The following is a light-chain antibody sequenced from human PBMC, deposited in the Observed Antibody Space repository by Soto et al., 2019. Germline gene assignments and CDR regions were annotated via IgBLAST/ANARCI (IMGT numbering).Light chain of an antibody. V-gene: IGLV2-14*01. CDR2: EVS. CDR1: SNDVGGFNY. J-gene: IGLJ2*01. Sequence: QSVLTQPASVSGSPGQSITISCTGTSNDVGGFNYVSWYQQHPGKAPRLMIYEVSNRPSGVSNRFSGSKSGNTASLTISRLQAEDEADYYCNSYTSSSTLVFGGGTKLTVL. CDR3: NSYTSSSTLV.